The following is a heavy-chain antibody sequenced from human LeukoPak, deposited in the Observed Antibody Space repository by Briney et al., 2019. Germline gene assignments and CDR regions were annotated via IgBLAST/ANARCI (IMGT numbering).Heavy chain of an antibody. V-gene: IGHV3-66*01. J-gene: IGHJ4*02. CDR3: ARGPSYYYDSSGYQFDY. CDR1: GFTVSSNY. CDR2: IYGGHTT. D-gene: IGHD3-22*01. Sequence: GGSLRLSCAASGFTVSSNYMSWVRQAPGKGLEWVSVIYGGHTTYYADSVKGRFTISRDNSKNTLYLQMSSLRAEDTAVYYCARGPSYYYDSSGYQFDYWGQGTLVTVSS.